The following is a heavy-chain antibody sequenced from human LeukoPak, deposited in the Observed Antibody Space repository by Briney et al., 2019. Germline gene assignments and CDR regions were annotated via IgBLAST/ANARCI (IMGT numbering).Heavy chain of an antibody. CDR2: ISTSSSYI. D-gene: IGHD6-13*01. J-gene: IGHJ4*02. Sequence: GGSLRLSCTASGFTFSSFSMNWVRQAPGKGLEWVSFISTSSSYIYYADSVKGRFTISRDNAKNSLYLQMNSLRAEDTAVYYCARASSSWYYFDYWGQGTLVTVSS. CDR3: ARASSSWYYFDY. V-gene: IGHV3-21*01. CDR1: GFTFSSFS.